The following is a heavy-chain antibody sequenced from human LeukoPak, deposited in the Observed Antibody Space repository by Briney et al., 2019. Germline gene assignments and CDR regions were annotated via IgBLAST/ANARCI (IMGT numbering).Heavy chain of an antibody. CDR1: GFTFSDYY. CDR3: ATDGAGFDT. J-gene: IGHJ5*02. CDR2: INIGGTNT. V-gene: IGHV3-11*01. Sequence: GGSLRLSCAASGFTFSDYYMSWIRQAPGTGLEWLSYINIGGTNTHYADSVKGRFTISRDNAKKSLYLEMNNLRAEDTAVYYCATDGAGFDTWGQGVLVTVSS.